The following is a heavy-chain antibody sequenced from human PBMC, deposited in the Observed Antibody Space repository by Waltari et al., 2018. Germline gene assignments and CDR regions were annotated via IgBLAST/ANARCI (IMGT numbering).Heavy chain of an antibody. CDR3: AKENNDLLCDS. D-gene: IGHD2-15*01. CDR2: IGNEGSLK. CDR1: GFYFSSYG. J-gene: IGHJ5*01. V-gene: IGHV3-30*18. Sequence: QVQLEESGGGVVQPGRSLRLSCAASGFYFSSYGMHWVRQAPGKGREWVAVIGNEGSLKEYADSGRGRLTISRDNSKNTLFLEMNSLRGEDTAVYYCAKENNDLLCDSWGQGTQVTVSS.